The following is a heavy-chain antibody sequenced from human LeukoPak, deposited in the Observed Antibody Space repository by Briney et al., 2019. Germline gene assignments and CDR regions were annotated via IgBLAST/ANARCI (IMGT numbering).Heavy chain of an antibody. V-gene: IGHV1-2*02. CDR3: ATPYDILTGYSY. J-gene: IGHJ4*02. CDR1: GYTFTGYY. Sequence: ASVKVSCKASGYTFTGYYMHWERQAPGQGLEWMGWINPNSGGTNYAQKFQGRVTMTRDTSISTAYMELSRLRSDDTAVYCCATPYDILTGYSYWGQGTLVTVSS. CDR2: INPNSGGT. D-gene: IGHD3-9*01.